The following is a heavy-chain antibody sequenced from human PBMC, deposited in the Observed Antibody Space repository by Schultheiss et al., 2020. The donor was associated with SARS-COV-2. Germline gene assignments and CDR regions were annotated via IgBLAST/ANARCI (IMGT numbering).Heavy chain of an antibody. CDR1: GVSVSSGTYY. J-gene: IGHJ6*02. CDR2: IYYSGST. CDR3: ARRIVVVPAAINYYGMDV. D-gene: IGHD2-2*01. V-gene: IGHV4-31*03. Sequence: SETLSLTCTVSGVSVSSGTYYWSWIRQHPGKGLEWIGYIYYSGSTYYNPSLKSRVTISVDTSKNQFSLKLSSVTAADTAVYYCARRIVVVPAAINYYGMDVWGQGTTVTVSS.